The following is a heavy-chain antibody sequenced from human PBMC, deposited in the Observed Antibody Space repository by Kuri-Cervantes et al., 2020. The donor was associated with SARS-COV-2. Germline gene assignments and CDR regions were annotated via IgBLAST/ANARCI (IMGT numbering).Heavy chain of an antibody. V-gene: IGHV3-30*03. Sequence: GESLKISCAASGFTFSSYGMHWVRQAPGKGLEWVAVISYDGSNKYYADSVKGRFTISRDNSKNTLYLQMNSLRAEDTAVYYCAGGTIFEDYYYYYGMDVWGQGTTVTVSS. D-gene: IGHD3-3*01. CDR1: GFTFSSYG. CDR3: AGGTIFEDYYYYYGMDV. J-gene: IGHJ6*02. CDR2: ISYDGSNK.